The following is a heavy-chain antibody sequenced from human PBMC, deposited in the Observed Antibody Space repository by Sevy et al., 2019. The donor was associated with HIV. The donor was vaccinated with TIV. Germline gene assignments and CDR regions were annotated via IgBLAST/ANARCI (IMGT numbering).Heavy chain of an antibody. D-gene: IGHD3-9*01. CDR2: ISYDGSNK. J-gene: IGHJ5*02. V-gene: IGHV3-30-3*01. CDR3: ARDELRYFDWLGPFDP. Sequence: GGSLRLSCAASGFTFSSYAMHWVRQAPGKGLEWVAVISYDGSNKYYADSGKGRFTISRDNSKNTLYLQMNSLRAEDTAVYYCARDELRYFDWLGPFDPWGQGTLVTVSS. CDR1: GFTFSSYA.